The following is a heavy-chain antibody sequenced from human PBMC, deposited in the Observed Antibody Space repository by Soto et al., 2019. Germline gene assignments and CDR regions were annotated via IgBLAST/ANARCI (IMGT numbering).Heavy chain of an antibody. Sequence: PGGSLRLSCAASGFTFSSYAMHWVRQAPGKGLEYVSAISSNGGSTYYANSVKGRFTISRDNSKNTLYLQMDSLRAEDMAVYYCARDLTGPIDYWGQGTLVTVSS. V-gene: IGHV3-64*01. CDR3: ARDLTGPIDY. CDR2: ISSNGGST. D-gene: IGHD3-9*01. CDR1: GFTFSSYA. J-gene: IGHJ4*02.